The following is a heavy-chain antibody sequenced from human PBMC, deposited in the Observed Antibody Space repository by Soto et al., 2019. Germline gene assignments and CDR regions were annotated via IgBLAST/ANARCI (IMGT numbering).Heavy chain of an antibody. CDR2: INAGNGNT. CDR1: WYTLTSYS. Sequence: GAPAKGSSKDSWYTLTSYSMYLACQAPGQRLEWMGWINAGNGNTKYSQKFQGRVTITRDTSASTAYMELSSLRSEDTAVYYCARSIVVVTAADFWGQGILVTVSS. V-gene: IGHV1-3*01. D-gene: IGHD2-21*02. J-gene: IGHJ4*02. CDR3: ARSIVVVTAADF.